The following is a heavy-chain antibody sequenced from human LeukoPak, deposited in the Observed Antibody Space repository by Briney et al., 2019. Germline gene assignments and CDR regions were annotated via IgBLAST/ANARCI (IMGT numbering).Heavy chain of an antibody. J-gene: IGHJ6*03. CDR1: GGSISSSGYY. Sequence: KPSETLSLTCTVSGGSISSSGYYWGWIRQPPGKGLEWIASIYYSGSTYYNPSLKSRVTISVDTSKNQFSLKLSSVTAADTAVYYCARVGSSGDYYYYMDVWGKGTTVTVSS. CDR2: IYYSGST. CDR3: ARVGSSGDYYYYMDV. D-gene: IGHD6-6*01. V-gene: IGHV4-39*07.